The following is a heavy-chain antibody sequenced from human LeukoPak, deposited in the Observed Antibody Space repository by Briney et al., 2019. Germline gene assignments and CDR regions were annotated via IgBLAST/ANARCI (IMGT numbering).Heavy chain of an antibody. CDR3: ARVIGVVRADYYFDY. D-gene: IGHD3-10*01. J-gene: IGHJ4*02. CDR2: IYSGGST. CDR1: GFSVSSNY. Sequence: PGGSLRLSCEASGFSVSSNYMTWVRQAPGKGLEWVSVIYSGGSTYYADSVKGRFIISRDNSKNTVYLQMNSLRAEDTAVHYCARVIGVVRADYYFDYWGQGTLVAVSS. V-gene: IGHV3-53*01.